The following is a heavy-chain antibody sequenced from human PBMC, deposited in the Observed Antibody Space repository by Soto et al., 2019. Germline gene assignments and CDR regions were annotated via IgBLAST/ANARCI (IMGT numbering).Heavy chain of an antibody. CDR2: INQSGST. V-gene: IGHV4-34*01. Sequence: SETLSLTCAVHGGSFSDFYWGWIRQSPGKGLEWLGEINQSGSTNYNPSLESRVTILLDTSKNQFSLNLNSVTAADTAVYYCARGKLGIYFYYGLDVWGQGTTVTVPS. J-gene: IGHJ6*02. CDR3: ARGKLGIYFYYGLDV. CDR1: GGSFSDFY. D-gene: IGHD7-27*01.